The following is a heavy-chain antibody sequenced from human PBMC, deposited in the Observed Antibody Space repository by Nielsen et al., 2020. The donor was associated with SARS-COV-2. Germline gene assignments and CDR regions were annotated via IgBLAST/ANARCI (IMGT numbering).Heavy chain of an antibody. J-gene: IGHJ6*02. V-gene: IGHV1-69*13. CDR2: IIPIFGTA. CDR3: AGPIFGVVIGPSHYYYGMDV. D-gene: IGHD3-3*01. Sequence: SVKVSCKASGGTFSSYAISWVRQAPGQGLEWMGGIIPIFGTANYAQKFQGRVTITADESTSTAYMELSSLRSEDTAVYYCAGPIFGVVIGPSHYYYGMDVWGQGTTVTASS. CDR1: GGTFSSYA.